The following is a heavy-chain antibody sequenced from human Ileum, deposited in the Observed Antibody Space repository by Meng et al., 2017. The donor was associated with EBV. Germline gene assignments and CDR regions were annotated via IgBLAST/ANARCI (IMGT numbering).Heavy chain of an antibody. CDR1: GGSIRRSNW. D-gene: IGHD6-19*01. Sequence: QVPLQESGPGRVKLSGTLSLTCAVSGGSIRRSNWWSWVRQPPGKGLEWIGEIYHSGSTNYNPSLKSRVTISVDKSKNQFSLNLSSVTAADTAVYYCARVGQWLPIDYWGQGTLVTVSS. CDR2: IYHSGST. J-gene: IGHJ4*02. V-gene: IGHV4-4*02. CDR3: ARVGQWLPIDY.